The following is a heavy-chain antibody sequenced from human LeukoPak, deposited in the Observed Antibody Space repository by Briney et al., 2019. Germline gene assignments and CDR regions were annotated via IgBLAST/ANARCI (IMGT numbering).Heavy chain of an antibody. CDR3: ARHKRTTAAGTVGFDA. D-gene: IGHD6-13*01. CDR2: VYNTGTT. Sequence: SETLSLICTVSGDSVSTYYWSWIRQPPGAALEWIAFVYNTGTTKYNPSLKSRLTTSVDTSKNQLSLRLSSVTAADTAVYYCARHKRTTAAGTVGFDAWGQGTLVTVSS. V-gene: IGHV4-59*08. CDR1: GDSVSTYY. J-gene: IGHJ5*02.